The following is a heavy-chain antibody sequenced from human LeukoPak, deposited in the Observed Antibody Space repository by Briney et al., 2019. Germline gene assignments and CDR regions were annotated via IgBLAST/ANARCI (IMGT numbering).Heavy chain of an antibody. V-gene: IGHV3-7*01. J-gene: IGHJ6*02. D-gene: IGHD6-19*01. CDR2: IKQDGSEK. Sequence: GGSLRLSCAASGFTFSSYWMSWVRQAPGKGLEWVANIKQDGSEKYYVDSVKGRFTIFRDNTKNSLYLQMNSLRAEDTAVYYCARLKQWLVRDYYYYGMDVWGQGTTVTVSS. CDR3: ARLKQWLVRDYYYYGMDV. CDR1: GFTFSSYW.